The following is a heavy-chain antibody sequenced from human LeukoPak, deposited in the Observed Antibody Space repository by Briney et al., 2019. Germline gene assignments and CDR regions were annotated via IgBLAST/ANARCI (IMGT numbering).Heavy chain of an antibody. D-gene: IGHD3-16*01. J-gene: IGHJ4*02. CDR2: ITGSGSSI. V-gene: IGHV3-11*01. Sequence: GGSLRLSCAASGFTFSDYYMSWIRQAPGKGLEWVSYITGSGSSIYYADSVKGRFTISRDNAKSSLSLQMNSLRAEDTAVYYCVRGNYGLDYWGQGTLVTVSS. CDR1: GFTFSDYY. CDR3: VRGNYGLDY.